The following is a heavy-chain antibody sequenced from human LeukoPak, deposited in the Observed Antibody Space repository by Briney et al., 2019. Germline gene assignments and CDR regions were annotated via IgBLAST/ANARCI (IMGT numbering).Heavy chain of an antibody. J-gene: IGHJ3*01. D-gene: IGHD5-24*01. CDR1: GFTFSSYG. Sequence: GGSLRLSCAASGFTFSSYGMHWVRQAPGKGLEWVAVIWYDGSNKYYADSVKGRFTISRDNSKNTLYLQMNSLRAEDTAVYYCARDGSNSHAFDVWGLGTMVTVSS. V-gene: IGHV3-33*01. CDR3: ARDGSNSHAFDV. CDR2: IWYDGSNK.